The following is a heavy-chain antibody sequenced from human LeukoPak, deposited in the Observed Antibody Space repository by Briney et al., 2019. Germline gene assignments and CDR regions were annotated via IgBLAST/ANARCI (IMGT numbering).Heavy chain of an antibody. D-gene: IGHD3-16*02. J-gene: IGHJ4*02. CDR1: GYTFTGYY. Sequence: ASVKVSCKASGYTFTGYYMHWVRQTPGQGLEWMGWINPNSGGTNYAQKFQGRVTMTRDTSISTAYMELSRLRSDDTAVYYCAKDSYDYVWGSYRQSYYFDYWGQGTLATVSS. V-gene: IGHV1-2*02. CDR3: AKDSYDYVWGSYRQSYYFDY. CDR2: INPNSGGT.